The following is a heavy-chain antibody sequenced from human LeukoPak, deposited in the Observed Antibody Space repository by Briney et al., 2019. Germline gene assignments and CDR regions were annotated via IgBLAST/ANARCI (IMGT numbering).Heavy chain of an antibody. CDR1: GFTFSSYA. D-gene: IGHD3-16*01. Sequence: TGGSLRLSCAASGFTFSSYAMSWVRQAPGEGLEWVSAIGDSGGSTYYADSVRGRFTISRDNSKNTLYLQMNSLRAEDTAIYYCAKMGLKVPRSYFDYWGQGALVTVSS. CDR2: IGDSGGST. CDR3: AKMGLKVPRSYFDY. J-gene: IGHJ4*02. V-gene: IGHV3-23*01.